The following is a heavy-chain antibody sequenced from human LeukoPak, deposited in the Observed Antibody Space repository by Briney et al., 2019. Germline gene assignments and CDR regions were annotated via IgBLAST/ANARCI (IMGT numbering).Heavy chain of an antibody. D-gene: IGHD6-13*01. V-gene: IGHV1-18*01. CDR1: GYTFTSYG. J-gene: IGHJ6*02. CDR2: ISAYNGNT. Sequence: ASVKVSCKASGYTFTSYGISWVRQAPGQGLEWMGWISAYNGNTNYAQKLQGRVTMTTDTSTSTAYMELRSLRSDDTAVYYCARLPKPTPGIAAAGDYYYYGMDVWGQGTTVTVSS. CDR3: ARLPKPTPGIAAAGDYYYYGMDV.